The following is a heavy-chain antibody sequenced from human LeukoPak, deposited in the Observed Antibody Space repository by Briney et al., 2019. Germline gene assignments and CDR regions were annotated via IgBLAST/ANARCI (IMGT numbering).Heavy chain of an antibody. CDR3: GREGGARLGGGAFDI. V-gene: IGHV4-4*07. J-gene: IGHJ3*02. Sequence: SETLSLTCIVSGGSIGSFYWGWIRQPAGKGLEWIGHMYTTGRTSYTGSTYYNPSLRSRVTMSVDTSKNQFSLEVRSVTAADTAVYYCGREGGARLGGGAFDIWGQGTMVTVSS. D-gene: IGHD3-16*01. CDR1: GGSIGSFY. CDR2: MYTTGRTSYTGST.